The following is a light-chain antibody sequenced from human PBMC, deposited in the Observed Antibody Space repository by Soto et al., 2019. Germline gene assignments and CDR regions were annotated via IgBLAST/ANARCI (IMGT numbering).Light chain of an antibody. Sequence: DIVMTQSPLSLPVTPGEPASISCRSSQSLLHNNGYNYLDWYLQKPGQSPQLLIYLGSNRASGVPDRFSGSGAGTDCTLKISRVEAEYVGVYYCMQSLQTWTFGQGTKVEIK. CDR3: MQSLQTWT. CDR1: QSLLHNNGYNY. J-gene: IGKJ1*01. CDR2: LGS. V-gene: IGKV2-28*01.